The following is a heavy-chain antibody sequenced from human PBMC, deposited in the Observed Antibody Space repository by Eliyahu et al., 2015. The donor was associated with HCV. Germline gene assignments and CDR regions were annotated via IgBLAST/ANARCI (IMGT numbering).Heavy chain of an antibody. J-gene: IGHJ6*02. CDR1: GFTFSNAW. V-gene: IGHV3-15*01. CDR2: IKSHVDGGTT. D-gene: IGHD3-3*01. CDR3: YDFWTGDGMDV. Sequence: ELQLVESGGGLVKPGGSLRLSCVASGFTFSNAWMNWVRQAPGKGLEWVGRIKSHVDGGTTDYATPVKGRFTISRDDSRNTLYLQMNSLQTDDTAVYYCYDFWTGDGMDVWGQGTTVTVSS.